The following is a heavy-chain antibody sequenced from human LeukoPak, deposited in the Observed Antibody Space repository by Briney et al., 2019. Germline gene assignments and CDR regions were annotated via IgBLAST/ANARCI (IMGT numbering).Heavy chain of an antibody. V-gene: IGHV4-61*02. CDR2: IYTSGST. CDR1: GGSISSGSYY. J-gene: IGHJ4*02. CDR3: ARAGGYGLIDY. Sequence: SETLSLTCTVSGGSISSGSYYWSWIRQPAGKGLEWIGRIYTSGSTNYNPSLKSRVTISVDTSKNQFSLKLSSVTAADTAVYYCARAGGYGLIDYWGQGTMVTVSS. D-gene: IGHD5-18*01.